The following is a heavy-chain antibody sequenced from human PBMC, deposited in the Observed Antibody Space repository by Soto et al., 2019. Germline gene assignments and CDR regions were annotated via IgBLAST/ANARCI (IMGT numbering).Heavy chain of an antibody. CDR3: AANWNFGLNF. V-gene: IGHV3-11*03. J-gene: IGHJ4*02. CDR2: ISSSLGHT. D-gene: IGHD1-1*01. Sequence: GGSLRVYCVASVFEFSDFHIGWVRQAPGKGLEWISYISSSLGHTDYAESVKGRFTIYRDNAKSSVFLEMSDLRSDDTAVYYCAANWNFGLNFWGQGTLVTVSS. CDR1: VFEFSDFH.